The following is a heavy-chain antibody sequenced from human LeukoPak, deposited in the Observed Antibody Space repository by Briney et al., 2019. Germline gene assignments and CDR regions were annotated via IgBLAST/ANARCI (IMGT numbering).Heavy chain of an antibody. CDR3: ARDRGSVAAAAFDY. D-gene: IGHD6-13*01. Sequence: HPGRSLRLSCAASGFSFSTYGMYWVRQAPGKGLEWVAVISYDGSNKYYADSVKGRFTISRDNAKNSLYLQMNSLRAEDTAVYYCARDRGSVAAAAFDYWGQGTLVTVSP. CDR2: ISYDGSNK. J-gene: IGHJ4*02. CDR1: GFSFSTYG. V-gene: IGHV3-30*03.